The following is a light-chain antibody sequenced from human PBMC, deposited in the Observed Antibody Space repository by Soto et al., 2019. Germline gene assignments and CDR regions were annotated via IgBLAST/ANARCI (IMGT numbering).Light chain of an antibody. V-gene: IGKV1-39*01. CDR3: QQSYSTPPVT. J-gene: IGKJ1*01. CDR2: AAS. CDR1: QSISSY. Sequence: DIQMTQSPSSLSASVGDRVTITCRASQSISSYLNWYQQKPGKAPKLLIYAASSLQSGVPSRFSGSGSGTDFTLTISSLQPGDFATYYYQQSYSTPPVTFGQGTKVEIK.